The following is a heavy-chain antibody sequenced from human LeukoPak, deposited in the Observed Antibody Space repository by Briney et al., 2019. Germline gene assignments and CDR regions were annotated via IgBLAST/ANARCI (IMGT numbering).Heavy chain of an antibody. Sequence: QPGGSLRLSCAASGFTFSSYSMNWVRQAPGKGLEWVSYISSSSSTVYYADSVKGRFTVSRDNAKNSLYLQMNSLRAEDTATYYCAIPYSSPEYWGQGTLVTVSS. CDR3: AIPYSSPEY. J-gene: IGHJ4*02. V-gene: IGHV3-48*01. D-gene: IGHD6-13*01. CDR1: GFTFSSYS. CDR2: ISSSSSTV.